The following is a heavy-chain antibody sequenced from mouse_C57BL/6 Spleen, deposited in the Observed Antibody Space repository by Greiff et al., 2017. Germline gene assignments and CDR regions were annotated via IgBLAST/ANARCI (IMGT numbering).Heavy chain of an antibody. D-gene: IGHD4-1*01. Sequence: EVKLVESGGGLVQPGGSLSLSCAASGFTFTDYYMSWVRQPPGQALEWLGFIRNKANGYTTEYSASVKDRFTISRDNSQSILYLQLKALGAEVSSTYNCARSGTGRFAYWGQGTLVTVSA. V-gene: IGHV7-3*01. CDR2: IRNKANGYTT. J-gene: IGHJ3*01. CDR3: ARSGTGRFAY. CDR1: GFTFTDYY.